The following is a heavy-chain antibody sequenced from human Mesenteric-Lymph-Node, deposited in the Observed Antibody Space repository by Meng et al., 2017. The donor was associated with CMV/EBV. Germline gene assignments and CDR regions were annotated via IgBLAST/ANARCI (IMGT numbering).Heavy chain of an antibody. CDR3: ARDRVLRFLEWLRMDV. Sequence: GGSLRLSCAASGVTCSSYWMHWVRQAPGKGLVWVSRSNSDGSSTSYADSVKGRFTISRDNAKNTLYLQMNSLSAEDTAVYYCARDRVLRFLEWLRMDVWGQGTTVTVSS. CDR1: GVTCSSYW. D-gene: IGHD3-3*01. J-gene: IGHJ6*02. V-gene: IGHV3-74*01. CDR2: SNSDGSST.